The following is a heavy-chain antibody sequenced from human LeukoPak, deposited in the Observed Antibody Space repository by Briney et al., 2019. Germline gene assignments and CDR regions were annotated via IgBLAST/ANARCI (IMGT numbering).Heavy chain of an antibody. Sequence: GASVKVSCKASGYTFTSYGISWVRQAPGQGLEWMGWISAYNGNTNYAQKFQGRVTMTRDTSISTAYMELSRLRSDDTAVYYCARAGSSYYFDYWGQGTLVTVSS. J-gene: IGHJ4*02. D-gene: IGHD6-6*01. CDR2: ISAYNGNT. CDR1: GYTFTSYG. V-gene: IGHV1-18*01. CDR3: ARAGSSYYFDY.